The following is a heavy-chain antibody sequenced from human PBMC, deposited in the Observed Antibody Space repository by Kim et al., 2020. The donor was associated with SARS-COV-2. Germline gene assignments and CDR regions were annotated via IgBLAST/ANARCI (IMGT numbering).Heavy chain of an antibody. Sequence: GGSLRLSCAASGFTFSSYSMNWVRQAPGKGLEWVSSISSSSSYIYYADSVKGRFTISRDNAKNSLYLQMNSLRAEDTAVYYCARDMSPGDYVWGSKVSSIDYWGQGTLVTVSS. D-gene: IGHD3-16*01. CDR3: ARDMSPGDYVWGSKVSSIDY. J-gene: IGHJ4*02. CDR2: ISSSSSYI. V-gene: IGHV3-21*01. CDR1: GFTFSSYS.